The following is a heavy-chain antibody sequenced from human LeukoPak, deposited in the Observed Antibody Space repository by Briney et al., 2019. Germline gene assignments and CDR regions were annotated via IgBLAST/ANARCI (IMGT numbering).Heavy chain of an antibody. J-gene: IGHJ4*02. V-gene: IGHV3-23*01. CDR3: AKDRTWEPAPSHFNY. CDR2: IGGSGDST. Sequence: GGSLRLSCAASGFTFINYAMSWVRQAPGKGLEWVSGIGGSGDSTHYADSVKGRFTISRDNSKNTVYLHMDSLTDEDTAVYFCAKDRTWEPAPSHFNYWGRGTLVTVSS. D-gene: IGHD1-26*01. CDR1: GFTFINYA.